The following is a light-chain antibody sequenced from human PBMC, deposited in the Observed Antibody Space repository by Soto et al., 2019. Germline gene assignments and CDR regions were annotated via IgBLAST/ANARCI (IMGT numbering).Light chain of an antibody. CDR2: GAS. CDR3: QHYVSSSWP. Sequence: EIVLTQSPGTLSLSPGERATLSCRASQSVSSSYLAWYQQKPGQAPRLLIYGASSRATGIQDRFSGSGSETDFTLTISRLEPEDFAVYYCQHYVSSSWPFGQGTKVKSN. J-gene: IGKJ1*01. CDR1: QSVSSSY. V-gene: IGKV3-20*01.